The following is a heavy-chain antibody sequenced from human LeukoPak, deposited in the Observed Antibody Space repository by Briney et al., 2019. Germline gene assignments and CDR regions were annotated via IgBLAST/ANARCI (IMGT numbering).Heavy chain of an antibody. CDR1: GWSFSGYY. D-gene: IGHD3-10*01. CDR3: ARGGPHYLARLDPFDF. V-gene: IGHV4-34*01. Sequence: SETLSLTCAVYGWSFSGYYLSWIRQPPGQGLDWIGEITRSGSTNYNPSLKSRVTISVDTSKNQFSLKLSSVTAADTAVYYCARGGPHYLARLDPFDFWGQGTLVTVSS. J-gene: IGHJ4*02. CDR2: ITRSGST.